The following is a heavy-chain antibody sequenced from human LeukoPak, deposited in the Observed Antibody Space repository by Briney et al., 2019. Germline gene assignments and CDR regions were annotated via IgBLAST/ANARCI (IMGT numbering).Heavy chain of an antibody. V-gene: IGHV1-46*01. CDR1: GGTFSSYA. CDR3: ARDSGEGGPYYYDSSGYFTYFDY. D-gene: IGHD3-22*01. CDR2: INPSGGST. J-gene: IGHJ4*02. Sequence: ASVKVSCKASGGTFSSYAISWVRQAPGQGLEWMGIINPSGGSTSYAQKFQGRVTMTRDTSTSTVYMELSSLRSEDTAVYYCARDSGEGGPYYYDSSGYFTYFDYWGQGTLVTVSS.